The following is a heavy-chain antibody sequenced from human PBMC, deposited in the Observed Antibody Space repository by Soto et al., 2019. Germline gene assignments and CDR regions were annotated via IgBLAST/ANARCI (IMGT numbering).Heavy chain of an antibody. D-gene: IGHD4-17*01. CDR1: GFTFGRHG. V-gene: IGHV3-33*01. CDR2: IGSDGRRD. Sequence: QVQLVDSGGGVVQPGGSLRLSCAASGFTFGRHGMHWVRQAPGKGLEWVAVIGSDGRRDSYADSVKGRFTISRDNGQNTLYLQMNSLRAEDTAVYYCARDDDYGDKGLDYWGQGTLVTGSS. CDR3: ARDDDYGDKGLDY. J-gene: IGHJ4*02.